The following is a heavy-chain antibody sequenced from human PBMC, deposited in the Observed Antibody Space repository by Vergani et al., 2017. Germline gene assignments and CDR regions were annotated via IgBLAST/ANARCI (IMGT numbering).Heavy chain of an antibody. Sequence: QVQMQESGPGLVKPSETLYLTCTVSGDSLISTDYHWGWIRPPPGKGLEWIGSMDYSGSTSYNPSLERRISIPFETPKNPFALVLTAVTAADTAVYYCASKRGACRAAYCHSYDFWGPGTLVGVSS. V-gene: IGHV4-39*01. CDR1: GDSLISTDYH. CDR2: MDYSGST. J-gene: IGHJ4*02. D-gene: IGHD2-15*01. CDR3: ASKRGACRAAYCHSYDF.